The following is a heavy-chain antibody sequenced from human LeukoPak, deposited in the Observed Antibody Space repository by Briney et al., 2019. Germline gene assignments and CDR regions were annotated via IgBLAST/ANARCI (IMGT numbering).Heavy chain of an antibody. CDR1: GFTLSSYS. D-gene: IGHD3-10*01. V-gene: IGHV3-21*01. Sequence: GGSLRLSCAASGFTLSSYSMNWVRQAPGEGLGWVSSISSSISYIYYADSVKGRFSISRDNAKNSLYLQMNSLRAEDTAVYYGAGESPMVRGVIISWGQGTLVTVSS. J-gene: IGHJ4*02. CDR3: AGESPMVRGVIIS. CDR2: ISSSISYI.